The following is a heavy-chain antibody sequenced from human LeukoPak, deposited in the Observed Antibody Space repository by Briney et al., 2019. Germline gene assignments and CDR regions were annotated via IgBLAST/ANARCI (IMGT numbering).Heavy chain of an antibody. D-gene: IGHD3-16*02. CDR3: ARAGSVWGSYRHDAFDI. CDR1: GYTFSGYY. V-gene: IGHV1-2*02. J-gene: IGHJ3*02. CDR2: INPNTGDT. Sequence: ASVKVSCKASGYTFSGYYMHWVRQAPGQGLEWMAWINPNTGDTNYPQKFQGGVTMTRDTSIRTVYMELTRLTSDDTAVYYCARAGSVWGSYRHDAFDIWGQGTMVTVSS.